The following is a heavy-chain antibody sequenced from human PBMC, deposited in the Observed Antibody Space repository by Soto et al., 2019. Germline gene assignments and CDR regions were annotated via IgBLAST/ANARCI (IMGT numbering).Heavy chain of an antibody. CDR3: AQTQPAAFTYGMDV. V-gene: IGHV2-5*02. Sequence: QITLKESGPTLVKPTQTLTLTCTFSGFSLSTSGVGVGWIRQPPGKALEWLALIYWDDDKRYSPSLKSRLTITKYTSKNQVVLTMTTMDPVDTATYYCAQTQPAAFTYGMDVWGQGTTVTVSS. D-gene: IGHD2-2*01. CDR1: GFSLSTSGVG. J-gene: IGHJ6*02. CDR2: IYWDDDK.